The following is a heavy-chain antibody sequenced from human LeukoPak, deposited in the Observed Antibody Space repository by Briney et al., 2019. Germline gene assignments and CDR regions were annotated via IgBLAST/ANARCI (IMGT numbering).Heavy chain of an antibody. D-gene: IGHD3-22*01. J-gene: IGHJ5*02. CDR3: AKGSSGYFADL. CDR2: ISNDGGGT. Sequence: GGSLRLSCAASGFTFNNYGLIWVRQAPGKGLEWVAAISNDGGGTMYAAFVEGRFTISRDNSKNTLFLQMNSLRAEDTALYYCAKGSSGYFADLWGQGNLVTVSS. CDR1: GFTFNNYG. V-gene: IGHV3-23*01.